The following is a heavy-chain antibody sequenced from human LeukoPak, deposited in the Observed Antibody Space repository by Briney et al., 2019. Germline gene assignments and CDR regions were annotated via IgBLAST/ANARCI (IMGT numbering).Heavy chain of an antibody. V-gene: IGHV1-18*01. J-gene: IGHJ6*03. CDR1: GYTFTSYG. D-gene: IGHD3-10*01. Sequence: ASVKVSCTASGYTFTSYGISWVRQAPGQGLEWMGWISAYNGNTNYAQKLQGRVTVTTDTSTSTAYMELRSLRSDDTAVYYCARVAMVRGVITYYYYYMDVWGKGTTVTVSS. CDR2: ISAYNGNT. CDR3: ARVAMVRGVITYYYYYMDV.